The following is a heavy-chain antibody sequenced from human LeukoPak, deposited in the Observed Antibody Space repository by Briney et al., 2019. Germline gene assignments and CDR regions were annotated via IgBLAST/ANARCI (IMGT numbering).Heavy chain of an antibody. CDR1: GYSFTTYW. Sequence: PGESLKISCKGSGYSFTTYWIAWVRQMPGKGLEWMGIIYPGDSDTRYSPSFQGQVTISADKSISTAYLQWSGLKASDTAMYYCARATTVVTPLYFDYWGQGTLVTVSS. D-gene: IGHD4-23*01. J-gene: IGHJ4*02. CDR3: ARATTVVTPLYFDY. V-gene: IGHV5-51*01. CDR2: IYPGDSDT.